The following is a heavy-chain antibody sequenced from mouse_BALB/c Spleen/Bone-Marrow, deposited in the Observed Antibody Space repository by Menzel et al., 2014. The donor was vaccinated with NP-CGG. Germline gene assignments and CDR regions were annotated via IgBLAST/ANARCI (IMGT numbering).Heavy chain of an antibody. Sequence: VQLKDSGPELVKPGASVKMSCKASGYTFTRYVIHWVRQKPGQGLDWIGYINPYNEGSKYNEKLKGEATLTSDKSSHTAYMELSSLTSDDSAVYYCARERDYGDYFDYWGQGTTLTVSS. CDR3: ARERDYGDYFDY. CDR1: GYTFTRYV. D-gene: IGHD1-1*01. V-gene: IGHV1-14*01. CDR2: INPYNEGS. J-gene: IGHJ2*01.